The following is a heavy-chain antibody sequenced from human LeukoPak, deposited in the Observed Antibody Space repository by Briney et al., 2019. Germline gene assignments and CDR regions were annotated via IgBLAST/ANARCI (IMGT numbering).Heavy chain of an antibody. V-gene: IGHV1-69-2*01. J-gene: IGHJ2*01. Sequence: ASVKISCKVSGYTFTDYYMHWVQQAPGKGLEWMGLVDPEDGETIYAEKFQGRVTITADTSTDTAYMELSSLRSEDTAVYYCATDFHSGSYGNWYFDLWGRGTLVTVS. CDR1: GYTFTDYY. CDR2: VDPEDGET. D-gene: IGHD1-26*01. CDR3: ATDFHSGSYGNWYFDL.